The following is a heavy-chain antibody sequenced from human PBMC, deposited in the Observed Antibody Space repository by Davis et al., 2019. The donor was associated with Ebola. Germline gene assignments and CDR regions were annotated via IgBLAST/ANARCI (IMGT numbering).Heavy chain of an antibody. Sequence: ASVKVSCKASGYTFTSYYMHWVRQAPGQGLEWMGIINPSGGSTSYAQKFQGRVTMTRDTSISTAYMELSRLRSDDTAVYYCARDWSSSARLYYYGMDVWGQGTTVTVSS. CDR1: GYTFTSYY. V-gene: IGHV1-46*01. D-gene: IGHD6-6*01. J-gene: IGHJ6*02. CDR2: INPSGGST. CDR3: ARDWSSSARLYYYGMDV.